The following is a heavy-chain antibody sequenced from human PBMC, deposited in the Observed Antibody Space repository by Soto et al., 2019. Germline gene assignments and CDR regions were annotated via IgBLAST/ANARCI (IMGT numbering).Heavy chain of an antibody. CDR1: GGSINTFY. CDR2: IFSSGST. V-gene: IGHV4-4*07. J-gene: IGHJ4*02. CDR3: AREVSYSAYNFAHGIQLWSFDF. D-gene: IGHD5-12*01. Sequence: PSETLSLTCTVSGGSINTFYWSWVRQPAGKGLEWIGRIFSSGSTSFNPSLESRVAMSVDTSKNHFSLNLSSVTAADMAVYYYAREVSYSAYNFAHGIQLWSFDFWGQGALVTVSS.